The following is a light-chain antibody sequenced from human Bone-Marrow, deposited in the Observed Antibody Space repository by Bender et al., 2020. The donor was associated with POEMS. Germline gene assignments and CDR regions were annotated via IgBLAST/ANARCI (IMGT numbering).Light chain of an antibody. Sequence: SYELTQPPSVSVSPGQTARITCSGDALPQEYAYWYQQKPGQAPVLVIYKDNERPSGIPERFSGSNSGATVTLTISGVQAEDEADYYCQSGDSTDTSTPYQALFGGGTKLTVL. CDR3: QSGDSTDTSTPYQAL. V-gene: IGLV3-25*03. CDR1: ALPQEY. J-gene: IGLJ2*01. CDR2: KDN.